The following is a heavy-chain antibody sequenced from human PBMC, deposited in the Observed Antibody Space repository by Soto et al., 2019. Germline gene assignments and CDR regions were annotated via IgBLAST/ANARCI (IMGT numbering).Heavy chain of an antibody. Sequence: GASVKVSCKASGYTFTSYDINWVRQATGQGLEWMGWMNPNSGNTGYAQKFQGRVTMTRNTSISTAYMELSSLRSEDTAVYYCARYGVGGVVVIAISLVWAFDIWGQGTMVTVSS. CDR3: ARYGVGGVVVIAISLVWAFDI. CDR1: GYTFTSYD. D-gene: IGHD2-21*01. CDR2: MNPNSGNT. J-gene: IGHJ3*02. V-gene: IGHV1-8*01.